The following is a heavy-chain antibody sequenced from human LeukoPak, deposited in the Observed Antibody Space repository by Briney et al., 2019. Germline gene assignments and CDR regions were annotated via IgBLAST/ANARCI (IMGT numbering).Heavy chain of an antibody. Sequence: NIKQDGSENYYLASVKGRFTISRDNAKNSLYLQMNSLRAEDTAVYHCARGGPYYYDSSGYWGQGTLVTVSS. J-gene: IGHJ4*02. CDR2: IKQDGSEN. CDR3: ARGGPYYYDSSGY. V-gene: IGHV3-7*01. D-gene: IGHD3-22*01.